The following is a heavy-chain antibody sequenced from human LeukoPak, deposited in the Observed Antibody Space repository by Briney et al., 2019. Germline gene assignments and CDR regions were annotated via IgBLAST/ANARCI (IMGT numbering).Heavy chain of an antibody. CDR1: GFTFSDFW. Sequence: GGSLRLSCAASGFTFSDFWMHWVRQAPGKGLVWVSRINSDGSGTSYADSVRGRFTISRDNAKNTLYLQMSSLRAEDTAVHYCASEYCSSTSCHPWGQGTLVTVSS. J-gene: IGHJ1*01. D-gene: IGHD2-2*01. CDR3: ASEYCSSTSCHP. CDR2: INSDGSGT. V-gene: IGHV3-74*01.